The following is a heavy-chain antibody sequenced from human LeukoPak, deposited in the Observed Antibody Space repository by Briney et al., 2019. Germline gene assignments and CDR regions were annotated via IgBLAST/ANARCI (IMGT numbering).Heavy chain of an antibody. CDR3: AGDPGFGYSGYDYDY. V-gene: IGHV3-21*01. D-gene: IGHD5-12*01. J-gene: IGHJ4*02. Sequence: GGSLRLSCAASGFTFSSYSMNWVRQAPGKGLEWVSSISSSSSYIYYADSVKGRFTISRDNAKNSPYLQMNSLRAEDTAVYYCAGDPGFGYSGYDYDYWGQGTLVTVSS. CDR2: ISSSSSYI. CDR1: GFTFSSYS.